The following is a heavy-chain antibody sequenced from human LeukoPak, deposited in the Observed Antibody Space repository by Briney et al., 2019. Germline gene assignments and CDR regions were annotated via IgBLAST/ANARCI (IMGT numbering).Heavy chain of an antibody. D-gene: IGHD2-15*01. J-gene: IGHJ4*02. Sequence: GGSLRLSCAASGFTSSDYRMNWVRQAPGKGLEWVSSISSTSSYIYYADSVRGRFTISRDNAKNSLYLQMNSLRAEDTAVYYCARDQYSHCSVGSCYVNYWGQGTLVTVSS. CDR3: ARDQYSHCSVGSCYVNY. CDR2: ISSTSSYI. CDR1: GFTSSDYR. V-gene: IGHV3-21*01.